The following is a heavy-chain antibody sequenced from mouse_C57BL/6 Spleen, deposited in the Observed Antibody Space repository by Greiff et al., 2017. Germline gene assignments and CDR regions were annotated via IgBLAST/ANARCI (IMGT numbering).Heavy chain of an antibody. V-gene: IGHV14-4*01. J-gene: IGHJ2*01. CDR2: IDPENGDT. CDR1: GFNIKDDY. Sequence: VQLQQSGAELVRPGASVKLSCTASGFNIKDDYMHWVKQRPEQGLEWIGWIDPENGDTEYASKFQGKATITADTSSNTAYLQLSSLTSEDTAVYYCTTGGSMGYYFDDWGQGTTLTVS. D-gene: IGHD1-1*02. CDR3: TTGGSMGYYFDD.